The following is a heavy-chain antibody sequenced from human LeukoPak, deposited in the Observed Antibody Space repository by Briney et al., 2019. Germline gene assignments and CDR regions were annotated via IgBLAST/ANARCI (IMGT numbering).Heavy chain of an antibody. CDR1: GFTFSSYS. V-gene: IGHV3-21*01. J-gene: IGHJ3*01. D-gene: IGHD1-26*01. Sequence: PGGSLRLSCAASGFTFSSYSMTWVRQAPGKGLEWVSSIISGSSFIYYADSAKGRFTIPRDNAKNSLYLQMNSLRAEDTAVYYCATNSGSYLADAFDVWSQGTMVTVSS. CDR2: IISGSSFI. CDR3: ATNSGSYLADAFDV.